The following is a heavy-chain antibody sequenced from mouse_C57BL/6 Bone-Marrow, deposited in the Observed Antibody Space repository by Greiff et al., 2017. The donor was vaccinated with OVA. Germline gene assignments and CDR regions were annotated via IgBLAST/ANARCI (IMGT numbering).Heavy chain of an antibody. CDR2: IDPETGGT. Sequence: QVQLKQSGAELVRPGASVTLSCKASGYTFTDYEMHWVKQTPVHGLEWIGAIDPETGGTAYTQKFKGKAILTADKSSSTAYMALRSLTCEDSAVDYCTRTRYGSWYFDDWGKGTTLTVSS. J-gene: IGHJ2*01. V-gene: IGHV1-15*01. D-gene: IGHD1-1*01. CDR3: TRTRYGSWYFDD. CDR1: GYTFTDYE.